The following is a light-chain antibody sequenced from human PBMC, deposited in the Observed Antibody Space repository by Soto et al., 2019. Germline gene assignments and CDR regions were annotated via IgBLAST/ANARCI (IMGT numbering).Light chain of an antibody. CDR2: RSD. CDR1: SSNIGSNH. J-gene: IGLJ2*01. CDR3: SARDDSLSGVV. V-gene: IGLV1-47*01. Sequence: QSVLTQPPSTSGTPGQRVTISCSGSSSNIGSNHVYWYQQFPGMAPKLLMYRSDQRPTGVPDRFSGSKSGTSASLAISGRRSDDEADYYCSARDDSLSGVVFGGGTKLPVL.